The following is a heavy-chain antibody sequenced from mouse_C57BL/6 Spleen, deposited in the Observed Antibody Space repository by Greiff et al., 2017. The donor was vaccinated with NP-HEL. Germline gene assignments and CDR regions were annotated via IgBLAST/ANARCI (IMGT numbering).Heavy chain of an antibody. V-gene: IGHV1-54*01. J-gene: IGHJ2*01. CDR2: INPGSGGT. Sequence: VQLQQSGAELVRPGTSVKVSCKASGYAFTNYLIEWVKQRPGQGLEWIGVINPGSGGTNYNEKFKGKATLTADKSSSTAYMQLSSLTSEDSAVYFGARVIYYFDDWGQGTTLTVSS. CDR3: ARVIYYFDD. CDR1: GYAFTNYL.